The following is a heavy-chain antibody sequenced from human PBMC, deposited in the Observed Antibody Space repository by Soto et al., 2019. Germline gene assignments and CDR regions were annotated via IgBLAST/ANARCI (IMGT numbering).Heavy chain of an antibody. CDR3: TTDRGYDFWSGYKEFDY. CDR2: IKSKTDGGTT. Sequence: GGSLRLSCAASGFTFSNAWMNWVRQAPGKGLEWVSRIKSKTDGGTTDYAAPVKGRFTISRDDSKNTLYLQMNSLKTEDTAVYYCTTDRGYDFWSGYKEFDYWGQGTLVTVSS. J-gene: IGHJ4*02. D-gene: IGHD3-3*01. CDR1: GFTFSNAW. V-gene: IGHV3-15*07.